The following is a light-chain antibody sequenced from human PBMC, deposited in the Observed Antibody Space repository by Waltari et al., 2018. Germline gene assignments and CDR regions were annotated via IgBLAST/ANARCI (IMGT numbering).Light chain of an antibody. J-gene: IGLJ3*02. CDR2: VNSDGSH. CDR1: GGHSGNA. V-gene: IGLV4-69*01. Sequence: QLVLTQSPSASASLGASVKLTCTLSGGHSGNAIAWHQQQPEKGPRDLMTVNSDGSHHKGDGIPDRFSGSSSGAERDLSISSVQSEDEADYYCQTWGTDSRVFGGGTKLTVL. CDR3: QTWGTDSRV.